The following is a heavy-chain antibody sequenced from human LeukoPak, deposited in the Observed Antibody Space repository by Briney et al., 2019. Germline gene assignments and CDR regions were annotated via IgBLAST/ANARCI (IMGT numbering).Heavy chain of an antibody. Sequence: SQTLSLTCTVSGGSISSGSYYWSWIRQPAGKGLEWIVRIYTSGSTNYNPSLKSRITISVDTSKNQFSLKLSSVTAADTAVYYCARGAGIAVAGTRFDPWGQGTLVTVSS. CDR1: GGSISSGSYY. V-gene: IGHV4-61*02. CDR3: ARGAGIAVAGTRFDP. D-gene: IGHD6-19*01. J-gene: IGHJ5*02. CDR2: IYTSGST.